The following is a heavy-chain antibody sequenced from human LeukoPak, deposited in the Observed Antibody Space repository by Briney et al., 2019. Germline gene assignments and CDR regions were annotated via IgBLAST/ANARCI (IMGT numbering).Heavy chain of an antibody. V-gene: IGHV4-39*01. CDR3: ARHTTLWFGELLYAFDI. CDR2: ISCSGNT. J-gene: IGHJ3*02. CDR1: GGSISSSTYY. Sequence: SETLSLTCTVSGGSISSSTYYWGWLRQPPGKGLEWISSISCSGNTFYHPSLKSRVAISADTTKNQFSLKLSSVTAADTAVYYCARHTTLWFGELLYAFDIWGQGTMVTVSS. D-gene: IGHD3-10*01.